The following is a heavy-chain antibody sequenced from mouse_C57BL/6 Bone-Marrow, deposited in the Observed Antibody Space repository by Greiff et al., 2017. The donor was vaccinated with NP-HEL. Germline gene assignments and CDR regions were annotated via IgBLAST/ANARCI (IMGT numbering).Heavy chain of an antibody. D-gene: IGHD1-3*01. CDR2: ISYSGST. Sequence: EVMLVESGPGLAKPSQTLSLTCSVTGYSITSDYWNWIRKFPGNKLEYMGYISYSGSTDYNPSLKSRISITRDTSKNQYYLQLNSVTTEDTATYYCARYPSYSYYAMDYWGQGTSVTVSS. V-gene: IGHV3-8*01. J-gene: IGHJ4*01. CDR1: GYSITSDY. CDR3: ARYPSYSYYAMDY.